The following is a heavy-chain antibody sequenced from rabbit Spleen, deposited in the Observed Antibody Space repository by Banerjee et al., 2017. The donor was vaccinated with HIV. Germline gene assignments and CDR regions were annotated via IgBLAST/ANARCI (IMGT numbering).Heavy chain of an antibody. CDR3: ARDLVTIIGWNFNL. CDR1: GFSFSSSDY. CDR2: IAGSSSGFT. V-gene: IGHV1S40*01. D-gene: IGHD4-1*01. Sequence: QSLEESGGDLVKPGASLTLTCTASGFSFSSSDYMCWVRQTPGKGLEWISCIAGSSSGFTYSATWAKGRFTCSKTSSTTVTLQMTSLTAADTARYFCARDLVTIIGWNFNLWGPGDPGHRL. J-gene: IGHJ4*01.